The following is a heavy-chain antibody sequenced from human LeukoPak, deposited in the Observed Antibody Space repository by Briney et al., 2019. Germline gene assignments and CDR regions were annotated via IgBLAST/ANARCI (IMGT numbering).Heavy chain of an antibody. CDR3: ARAHLSSSSTDYMDV. V-gene: IGHV3-30*04. CDR2: ISYDGNIK. CDR1: GFTLSSHA. D-gene: IGHD6-6*01. Sequence: PGGSLRLSCAASGFTLSSHAIHWVRQAPGKGLEWVALISYDGNIKYYADSVNGRFTISRDNSKNTLSLQMNSLRPEDTAVYYCARAHLSSSSTDYMDVWGKGTTVTVSS. J-gene: IGHJ6*03.